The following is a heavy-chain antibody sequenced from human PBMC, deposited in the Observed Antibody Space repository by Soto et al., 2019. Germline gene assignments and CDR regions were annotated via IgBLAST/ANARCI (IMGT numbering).Heavy chain of an antibody. V-gene: IGHV4-61*01. J-gene: IGHJ5*01. CDR3: ARTPVYPSMIYWFDP. CDR2: IYYSGNT. D-gene: IGHD3-16*01. Sequence: SETLSLTCTVSGDSVTSGNYYWSWIRQPPGKGLEWIGYIYYSGNTNYSPSLKSRVTMSLDRSNNQFSLNLSSVTAADKAVYYCARTPVYPSMIYWFDPWVQGMLVPVS. CDR1: GDSVTSGNYY.